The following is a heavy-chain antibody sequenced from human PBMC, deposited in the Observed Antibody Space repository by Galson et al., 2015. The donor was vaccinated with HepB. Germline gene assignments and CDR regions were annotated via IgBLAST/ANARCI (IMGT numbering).Heavy chain of an antibody. V-gene: IGHV4-61*02. Sequence: TLSLTCTVSGGSISSGSYYWSWIRQPAGKGLEWIGRIYTSGSTNYNPSLKSRVTISVDTSKNQFSLRLSSVTAADTAVYYCARGYGMDVWGQGTTVTVSS. J-gene: IGHJ6*02. CDR3: ARGYGMDV. CDR2: IYTSGST. CDR1: GGSISSGSYY.